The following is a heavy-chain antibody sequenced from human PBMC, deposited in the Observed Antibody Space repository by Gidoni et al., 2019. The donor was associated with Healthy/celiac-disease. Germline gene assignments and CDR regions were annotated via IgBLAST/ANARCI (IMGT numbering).Heavy chain of an antibody. Sequence: EVQLVESGGGLVQPGGSLRLSCAASGCTFSSYWMHWVRQGPGKGLVWVSRTHSDGSSTSYADSVKGRFTISRDNAKNTLYLQMNSLRAEDTAVYYCARGVEQQLVQGYWGQGTLVTVSS. CDR2: THSDGSST. D-gene: IGHD6-13*01. V-gene: IGHV3-74*01. CDR3: ARGVEQQLVQGY. J-gene: IGHJ4*02. CDR1: GCTFSSYW.